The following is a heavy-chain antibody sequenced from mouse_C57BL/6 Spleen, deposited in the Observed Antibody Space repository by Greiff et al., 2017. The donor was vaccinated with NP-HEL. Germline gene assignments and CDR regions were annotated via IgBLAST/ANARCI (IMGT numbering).Heavy chain of an antibody. CDR3: ARGYYGSRSWFAY. CDR2: ISNGGGST. J-gene: IGHJ3*01. V-gene: IGHV5-12*01. D-gene: IGHD1-1*01. CDR1: GFTFSDYY. Sequence: EVKLMESGGGLVQPGGSLKLSCAASGFTFSDYYMYWVRQTPEKRLEWVAYISNGGGSTYYPDTVKGRFTISRDNAKNTLYLQMSRLKSEDTAMYYCARGYYGSRSWFAYWGQGTLVTVSA.